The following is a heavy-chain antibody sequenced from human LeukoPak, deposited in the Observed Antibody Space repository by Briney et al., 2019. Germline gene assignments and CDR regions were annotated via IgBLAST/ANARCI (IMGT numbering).Heavy chain of an antibody. V-gene: IGHV3-23*01. J-gene: IGHJ6*02. D-gene: IGHD3-22*01. Sequence: GGSLRLSCAASGFTFSTLAMTWVRQAPGKGLEWVSAITSGGSTYYADSVKGRFTISKDNSKNTLYLQMNSLRAEDTAVYYCAKDYYDSSGYPLTSSYSGMHVWGQGTAVTVSS. CDR2: ITSGGST. CDR3: AKDYYDSSGYPLTSSYSGMHV. CDR1: GFTFSTLA.